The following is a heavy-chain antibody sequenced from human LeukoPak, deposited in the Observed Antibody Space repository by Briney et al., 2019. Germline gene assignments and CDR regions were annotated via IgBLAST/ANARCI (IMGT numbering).Heavy chain of an antibody. Sequence: PSETLSLTCAVYGGSFSGYYWSWIRQPPGKGLEWIEEINHSGSTNYNPSLKSRVTISVDTSKNQFSLKLSSVTAADTAVYYCARGGRYQLLYYFDYWGQGTLVTVSS. CDR3: ARGGRYQLLYYFDY. CDR1: GGSFSGYY. D-gene: IGHD2-2*01. CDR2: INHSGST. J-gene: IGHJ4*02. V-gene: IGHV4-34*01.